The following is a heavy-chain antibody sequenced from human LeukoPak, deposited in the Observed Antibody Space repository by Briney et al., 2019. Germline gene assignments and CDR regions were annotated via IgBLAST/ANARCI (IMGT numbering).Heavy chain of an antibody. CDR2: ISYDGSNK. Sequence: GGSLRLSCAASGFTFSSYAMHWVRQAPGKGLEWVAVISYDGSNKYYADSVKGRFTISRDNSKNTLYLQMNSLRAEDTAVYYCARNRRFGELLNGYWGQGTLVTVSS. V-gene: IGHV3-30-3*01. CDR3: ARNRRFGELLNGY. D-gene: IGHD3-10*01. J-gene: IGHJ4*02. CDR1: GFTFSSYA.